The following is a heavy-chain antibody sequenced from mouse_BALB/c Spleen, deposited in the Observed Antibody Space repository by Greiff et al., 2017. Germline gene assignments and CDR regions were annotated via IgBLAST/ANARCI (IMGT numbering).Heavy chain of an antibody. V-gene: IGHV5-4*02. CDR3: ARELHH. CDR1: GFTFSDYY. D-gene: IGHD2-12*01. CDR2: ISDGGSYT. Sequence: EVQVVESGGGLVKPGGSLKLSCAASGFTFSDYYMYWVRQTPEKRLEWVATISDGGSYTYYPDSVKGRFTISRDNAKNNLYLQMSSLKSEDTAMYYCARELHHWGQGTTLTVSS. J-gene: IGHJ2*01.